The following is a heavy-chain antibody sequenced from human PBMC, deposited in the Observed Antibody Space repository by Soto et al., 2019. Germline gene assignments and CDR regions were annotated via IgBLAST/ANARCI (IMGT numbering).Heavy chain of an antibody. CDR2: TYYRSKWYN. CDR3: ARGQDHLAVLRYFDWLGFHYYYSGMDV. D-gene: IGHD3-9*01. CDR1: GDSVSSNSAA. V-gene: IGHV6-1*01. Sequence: SQTLSLTCAISGDSVSSNSAAWNWIRQSPSRGLEWLGRTYYRSKWYNDYAVSVKSRITINPDTSKNQFSLQLNSVTPEDTAVYYCARGQDHLAVLRYFDWLGFHYYYSGMDVWGQGTTVTVSS. J-gene: IGHJ6*02.